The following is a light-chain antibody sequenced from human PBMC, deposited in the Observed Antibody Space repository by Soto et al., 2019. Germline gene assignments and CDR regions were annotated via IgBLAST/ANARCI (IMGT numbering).Light chain of an antibody. Sequence: EIALTQSPGSLSLFSGERATISCMASQSVSSSSAWYQQNPGQAPRLLIFVASNRATGIPVRFSGSGSGTDFTLTISSLEPEDFTVYYCQQHSDWPLTFGGGTKVHI. CDR1: QSVSSS. CDR3: QQHSDWPLT. CDR2: VAS. J-gene: IGKJ4*01. V-gene: IGKV3-11*01.